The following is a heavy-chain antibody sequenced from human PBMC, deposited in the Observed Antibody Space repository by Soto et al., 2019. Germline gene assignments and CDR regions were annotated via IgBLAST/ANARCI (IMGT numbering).Heavy chain of an antibody. Sequence: GESLKISCKGSGYSFTSYWISWGRQMPGKGVEGMGRIDSSDSYTNYSPSFQGHVTISADKSTSKAYFQWNSLEASDTAIYYCAVSRTSWFGDGRLDSWGPGTLVTVSS. V-gene: IGHV5-10-1*01. CDR2: IDSSDSYT. J-gene: IGHJ4*02. D-gene: IGHD2-2*01. CDR1: GYSFTSYW. CDR3: AVSRTSWFGDGRLDS.